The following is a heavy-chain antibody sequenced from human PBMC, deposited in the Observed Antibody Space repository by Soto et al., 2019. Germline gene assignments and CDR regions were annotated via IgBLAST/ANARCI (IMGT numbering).Heavy chain of an antibody. D-gene: IGHD5-18*01. CDR1: GGTFSSYA. J-gene: IGHJ6*02. Sequence: ASVKVSCKASGGTFSSYAISWVRQAPGQGLEWMGGIIPIFGTANYAQKFQGRVTITADESTSTAYMELSSLRSEDTAVYYCARMTTVDTAMVSHYYYYGMDVWGQGTTVTVSS. CDR3: ARMTTVDTAMVSHYYYYGMDV. V-gene: IGHV1-69*13. CDR2: IIPIFGTA.